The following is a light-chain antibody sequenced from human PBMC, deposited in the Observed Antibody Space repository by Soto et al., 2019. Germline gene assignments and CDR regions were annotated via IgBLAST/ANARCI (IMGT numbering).Light chain of an antibody. CDR3: QQYATTPRT. Sequence: DIVMTQSPDSLAVSLGERATINCKSSQTLLYTSNNKSYLAWYQQKAGQPPKLLFFWASSWESGVPDRFSASGTETDFTLTISSLQAEDVAVYFCQQYATTPRTFGRGTRVEIK. CDR1: QTLLYTSNNKSY. CDR2: WAS. J-gene: IGKJ4*02. V-gene: IGKV4-1*01.